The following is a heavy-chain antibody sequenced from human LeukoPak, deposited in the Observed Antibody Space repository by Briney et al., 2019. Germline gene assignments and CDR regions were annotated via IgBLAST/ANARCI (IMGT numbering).Heavy chain of an antibody. CDR3: AKDLSGSGY. D-gene: IGHD5-12*01. CDR1: GFTFSSYG. Sequence: GGSLGLSCAASGFTFSSYGMHWVRQAPGKGLEWVAVISYDGSNKYYADSVKGRFTISRDNSKNTLYLQMNSLRAEDTAVYYCAKDLSGSGYWGQGTLVTASS. CDR2: ISYDGSNK. V-gene: IGHV3-30*18. J-gene: IGHJ4*02.